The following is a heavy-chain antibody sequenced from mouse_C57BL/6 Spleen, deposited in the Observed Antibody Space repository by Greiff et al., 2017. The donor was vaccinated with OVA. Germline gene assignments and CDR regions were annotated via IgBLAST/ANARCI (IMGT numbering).Heavy chain of an antibody. CDR3: ARGGAYDPLFAY. V-gene: IGHV1-82*01. CDR2: IYPGDGDT. D-gene: IGHD2-3*01. Sequence: QVQLKQSGPELVKPGASVKISCKASGYAFSSSWMNWVKQRPGKGLEWIGRIYPGDGDTNYNGKFKGKATLTADKSSSTAYMQLSSLTSEDSAVYFCARGGAYDPLFAYWGQGTLVTVSA. CDR1: GYAFSSSW. J-gene: IGHJ3*01.